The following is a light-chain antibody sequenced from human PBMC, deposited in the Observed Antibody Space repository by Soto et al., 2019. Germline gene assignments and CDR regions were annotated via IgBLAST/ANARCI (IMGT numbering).Light chain of an antibody. J-gene: IGKJ4*02. CDR3: QHYNTSSLT. V-gene: IGKV1-5*03. CDR2: KAS. Sequence: DIRMTQSPSTLSASVGDRVTISCRASQSISVWLAWYQQKPGKAPKLLIYKASTLQSGLPSRFSGSGYGTDYTPASSMLLPDDFASYSWQHYNTSSLTIGRGTKVEI. CDR1: QSISVW.